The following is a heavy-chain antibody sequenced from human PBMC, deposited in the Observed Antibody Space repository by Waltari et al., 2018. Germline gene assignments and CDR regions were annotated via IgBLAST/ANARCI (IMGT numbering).Heavy chain of an antibody. CDR3: AKVDNVGLNNY. V-gene: IGHV3-53*01. Sequence: EVQLVESGGDLIQPGGSLRLSCAASGFTVGNNFMGWVRQAPGKGLEWVSGIYSGGSTNDIDSVRGRITIARDSSKNTLYLQMNSLRAEDTAVYYCAKVDNVGLNNYWGQGTLVTVAS. J-gene: IGHJ4*02. CDR2: IYSGGST. D-gene: IGHD1-1*01. CDR1: GFTVGNNF.